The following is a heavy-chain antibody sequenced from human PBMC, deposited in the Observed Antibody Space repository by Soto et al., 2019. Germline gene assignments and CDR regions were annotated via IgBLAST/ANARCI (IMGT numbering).Heavy chain of an antibody. V-gene: IGHV2-5*02. D-gene: IGHD3-10*01. Sequence: QITLKESGPPLVKPTQTLTLTCTFSGFSLSTSGVGVGWIRQPPGKALEWLALIYWDDDKRYSPSLKSRLTITKDTSKNQVVLTMTNMDPVDTATYYCAHSSNLLWFGGGWFDPWGQGTLVTVSS. CDR2: IYWDDDK. J-gene: IGHJ5*02. CDR3: AHSSNLLWFGGGWFDP. CDR1: GFSLSTSGVG.